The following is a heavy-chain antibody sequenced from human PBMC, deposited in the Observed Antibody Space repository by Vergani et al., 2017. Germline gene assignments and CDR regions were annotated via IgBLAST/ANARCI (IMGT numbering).Heavy chain of an antibody. V-gene: IGHV4-39*01. CDR2: IYYSGST. J-gene: IGHJ4*02. CDR3: ARTGHPSSSWNFDY. Sequence: QLQLQESGPELVKPSETLSLTCTVSGGSISSSSYYWGWIRQPPGKGLEWIGSIYYSGSTYYNPSLKSRVTISVDTSKNQFSLKLSSVTAADTAAYYCARTGHPSSSWNFDYWGQGTLVTVSS. D-gene: IGHD6-13*01. CDR1: GGSISSSSYY.